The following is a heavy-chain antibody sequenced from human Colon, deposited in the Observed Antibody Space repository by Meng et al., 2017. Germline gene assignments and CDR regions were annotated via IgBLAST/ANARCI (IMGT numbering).Heavy chain of an antibody. CDR1: GGSIKSGGYH. Sequence: HVHLHEADPGLVRPSDDLSPACTVSGGSIKSGGYHWSWVRQHPGKGLEYIGFMSDSGTTDYNPSLRSRVSIAEIGSSKNQFSLTLRSVTAADTATYFCARDTLYGTDYWGQGVLVTVSS. CDR2: MSDSGTT. CDR3: ARDTLYGTDY. V-gene: IGHV4-31*03. D-gene: IGHD4-17*01. J-gene: IGHJ4*02.